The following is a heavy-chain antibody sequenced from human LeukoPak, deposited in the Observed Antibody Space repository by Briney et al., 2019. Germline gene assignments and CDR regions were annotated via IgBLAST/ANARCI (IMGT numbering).Heavy chain of an antibody. CDR1: GDSVSSADYY. V-gene: IGHV4-30-4*01. D-gene: IGHD3-3*01. CDR3: AREGITIFGQNYYYGVDV. Sequence: SQTLSLTCTVSGDSVSSADYYWSWIRQSPGKGLEWIGNIYYRGTTDYKPSLKSRITISLDTSRNQFSLRVRSVTAADTAVYYCAREGITIFGQNYYYGVDVWGQGTTVIVSS. CDR2: IYYRGTT. J-gene: IGHJ6*02.